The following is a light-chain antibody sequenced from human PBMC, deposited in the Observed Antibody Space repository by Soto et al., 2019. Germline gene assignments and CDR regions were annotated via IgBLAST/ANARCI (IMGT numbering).Light chain of an antibody. CDR2: LNSDGSH. V-gene: IGLV4-69*01. CDR3: QTWVGTANVV. Sequence: QLVLTQSPSASASLGASVKVTCTLSSGHSSYAIAWHQQQPEKGPRYLMKLNSDGSHSKGDGIPDRFSGSSSGAERYLTISSLQSEDEADYYCQTWVGTANVVFGGGTNVTVL. J-gene: IGLJ2*01. CDR1: SGHSSYA.